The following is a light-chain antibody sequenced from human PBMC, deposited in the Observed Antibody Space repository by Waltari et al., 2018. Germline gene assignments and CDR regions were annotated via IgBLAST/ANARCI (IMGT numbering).Light chain of an antibody. Sequence: EIVLTQSPGTLSLSTGQRATLSCRASQILSNNFLAWYQQMSGQPPRLLIYGASRRATGLPDRFRFAGSWTDFPPTLRRLEAENSCVFLRQQYAKSPLTFGQGTKLEV. V-gene: IGKV3-20*01. J-gene: IGKJ2*01. CDR1: QILSNNF. CDR3: QQYAKSPLT. CDR2: GAS.